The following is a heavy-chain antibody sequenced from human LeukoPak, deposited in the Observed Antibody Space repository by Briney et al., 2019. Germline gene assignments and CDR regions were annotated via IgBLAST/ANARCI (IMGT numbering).Heavy chain of an antibody. CDR2: ISGSGGST. J-gene: IGHJ4*02. D-gene: IGHD2-15*01. Sequence: GGSLRLSCAASGFTFSSFAMTWVRQAPGKGLEWVSRISGSGGSTYYADSVKGRFTISRDNAKNSLYLQMNSLRAEDTAVYYCASSVVAATPVDYWGQGTLVTVSS. V-gene: IGHV3-23*01. CDR1: GFTFSSFA. CDR3: ASSVVAATPVDY.